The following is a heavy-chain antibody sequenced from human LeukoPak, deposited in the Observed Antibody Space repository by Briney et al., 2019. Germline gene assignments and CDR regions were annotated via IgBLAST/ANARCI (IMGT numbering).Heavy chain of an antibody. CDR3: AREGGYGDLYYYYGMDV. CDR1: GYTFTSYY. CDR2: INPNSGGT. D-gene: IGHD4-17*01. J-gene: IGHJ6*02. Sequence: GASVKVSCKASGYTFTSYYMHWVRQAPGQGLEWMGWINPNSGGTNYAQKFQGRVTMTRDTSISTAYMELSRLRSDDTAVYYCAREGGYGDLYYYYGMDVWGQGTTVTVSS. V-gene: IGHV1-2*02.